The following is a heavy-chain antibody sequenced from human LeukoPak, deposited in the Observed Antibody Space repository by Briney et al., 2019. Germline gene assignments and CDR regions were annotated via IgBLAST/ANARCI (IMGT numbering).Heavy chain of an antibody. Sequence: GGSLRLSCAASGFTFSSYGMHWVRQAPGKGLEWVAVISYDGSNKYYADSVKGRFTISRDNSKNTLYLQMNSLRAEDTAVYYCAKDLGYSYGQGAFDIWGQGTMVTVSS. J-gene: IGHJ3*02. CDR3: AKDLGYSYGQGAFDI. D-gene: IGHD5-18*01. V-gene: IGHV3-30*18. CDR1: GFTFSSYG. CDR2: ISYDGSNK.